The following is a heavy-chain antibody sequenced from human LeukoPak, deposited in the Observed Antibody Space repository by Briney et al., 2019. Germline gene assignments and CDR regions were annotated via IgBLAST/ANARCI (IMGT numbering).Heavy chain of an antibody. CDR2: NSDRGGST. CDR1: GLTYNSYA. D-gene: IGHD3-10*01. Sequence: PGGSLRLLCAASGLTYNSYAMSWAPHPPGKGPEWVTANSDRGGSTYHADSVKGRFTISRDNPKNTLYLQMNSLRAEDTAVYYCANLYYFGSGSYESRYFDYWGQGTLVTVSS. V-gene: IGHV3-23*01. J-gene: IGHJ4*02. CDR3: ANLYYFGSGSYESRYFDY.